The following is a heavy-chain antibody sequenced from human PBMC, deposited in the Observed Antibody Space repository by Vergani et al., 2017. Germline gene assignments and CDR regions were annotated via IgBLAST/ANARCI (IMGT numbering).Heavy chain of an antibody. D-gene: IGHD1-1*01. J-gene: IGHJ6*03. CDR2: ISYDGNKK. CDR3: ARDFLTRVTTLDYYYMGV. V-gene: IGHV3-30*03. Sequence: QVQLVESGGGEVQPGRSLRLSCSAAGFPSGDIGVNWVPRAPGKGLEWVSVISYDGNKKNYADSVKGRFTISRDNSKNTLYLEMNALRAEDTAVYYCARDFLTRVTTLDYYYMGVWGKGTTVTVSS. CDR1: GFPSGDIG.